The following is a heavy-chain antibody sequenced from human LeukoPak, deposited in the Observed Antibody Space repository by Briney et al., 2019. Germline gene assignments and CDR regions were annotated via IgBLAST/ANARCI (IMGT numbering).Heavy chain of an antibody. D-gene: IGHD3-3*01. CDR1: GFTFSGSA. CDR2: ISYDGSNK. V-gene: IGHV3-30*04. CDR3: AKEFLAIHYGLNWFDP. Sequence: GGSLRLSCAASGFTFSGSAMHWVRQAPGKGLEWVAVISYDGSNKYYADSVKGRFTISRDNSKNTLYLQMNSLRAEDTAVYYCAKEFLAIHYGLNWFDPWGQGTLVTVSS. J-gene: IGHJ5*02.